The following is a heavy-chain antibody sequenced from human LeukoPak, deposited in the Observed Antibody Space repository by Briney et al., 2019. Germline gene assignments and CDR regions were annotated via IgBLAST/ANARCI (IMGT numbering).Heavy chain of an antibody. D-gene: IGHD1-26*01. CDR3: ARDHLREGYFDY. CDR2: IIPIFGTA. J-gene: IGHJ4*02. Sequence: SVKVSCKASGGTFSSYAISWVRQAPGQGLEWMGGIIPIFGTANYAQKFQGRVTITADESTSTAYMELSSLRSEDTAVYYCARDHLREGYFDYCGQGTLVTVSS. CDR1: GGTFSSYA. V-gene: IGHV1-69*13.